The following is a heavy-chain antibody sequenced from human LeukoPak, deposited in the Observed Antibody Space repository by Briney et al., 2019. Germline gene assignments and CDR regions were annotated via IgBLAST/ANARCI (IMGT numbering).Heavy chain of an antibody. CDR2: IYYSGST. CDR3: ARGQGIAVAGYDY. Sequence: SETLSLTCTVSGGSISSYYWSWIRQPPGKGLEWIGYIYYSGSTNYNPSLKSRVTISVDTSKNQLSLKLSSVTAADTAVYYCARGQGIAVAGYDYWGQGTLVTVSS. J-gene: IGHJ4*02. D-gene: IGHD6-19*01. CDR1: GGSISSYY. V-gene: IGHV4-59*01.